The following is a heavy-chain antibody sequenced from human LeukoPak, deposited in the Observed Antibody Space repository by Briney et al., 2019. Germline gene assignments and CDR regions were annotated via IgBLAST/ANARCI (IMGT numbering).Heavy chain of an antibody. Sequence: SETLSLTCTVSGGSISSSSHYWGWIRQPPGKGLEWIGSIYYSGSTYYNPSLKSRVTISVDTSKNQFSLKLSSVTAADTAVYYCARHSPSLVVVAAPLPGWFDPWGQGTLVTVSS. D-gene: IGHD2-15*01. CDR3: ARHSPSLVVVAAPLPGWFDP. CDR1: GGSISSSSHY. V-gene: IGHV4-39*01. CDR2: IYYSGST. J-gene: IGHJ5*02.